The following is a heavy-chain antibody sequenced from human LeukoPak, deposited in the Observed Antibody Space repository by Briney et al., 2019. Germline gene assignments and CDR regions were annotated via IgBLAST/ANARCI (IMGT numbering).Heavy chain of an antibody. J-gene: IGHJ4*02. D-gene: IGHD1-20*01. V-gene: IGHV3-7*01. CDR3: ARSRRGYNWNYGDY. CDR1: GGSISSSSYY. CDR2: IKQDGSEK. Sequence: ETLSLTCTVSGGSISSSSYYWGWVRQAPGKGLEWVANIKQDGSEKYYVDSVKGRFTISRDNAKNSLYLQMNSLRAEDTAVYYCARSRRGYNWNYGDYWGQGTLVTVSS.